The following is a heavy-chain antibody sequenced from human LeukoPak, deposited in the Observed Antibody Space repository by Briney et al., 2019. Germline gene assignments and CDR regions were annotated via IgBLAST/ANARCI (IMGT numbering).Heavy chain of an antibody. CDR3: ARYPYCSGGSCYSGDLHYYYGMDV. Sequence: ASVKVSCKASGYTFTGYYMHWVRQAPGQGLEWMGWINPNSGGTNYAQKFQGRVTMTRDTSISTAYMELSGLRSDDTAVYYCARYPYCSGGSCYSGDLHYYYGMDVWGQGTTVTVSS. CDR2: INPNSGGT. J-gene: IGHJ6*02. D-gene: IGHD2-15*01. CDR1: GYTFTGYY. V-gene: IGHV1-2*02.